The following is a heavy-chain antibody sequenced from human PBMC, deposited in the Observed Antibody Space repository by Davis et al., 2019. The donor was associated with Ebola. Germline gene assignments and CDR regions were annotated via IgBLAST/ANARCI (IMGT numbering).Heavy chain of an antibody. D-gene: IGHD1-7*01. CDR3: ARANWNYGWVLDL. CDR2: IYYTGNT. J-gene: IGHJ5*02. CDR1: GGSLSSNY. V-gene: IGHV4-59*01. Sequence: GSLRLSCTVSGGSLSSNYWTWIRQPPGKGLELIAYIYYTGNTNFNPSLKSRVTMSVDTSNKQFSLNLRSVTTADTAVYYCARANWNYGWVLDLWGQGSLVTVSS.